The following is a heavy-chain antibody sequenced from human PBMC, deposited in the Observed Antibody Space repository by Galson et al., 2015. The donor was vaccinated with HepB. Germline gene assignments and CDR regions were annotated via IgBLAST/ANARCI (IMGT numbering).Heavy chain of an antibody. CDR1: GYSFATYW. V-gene: IGHV5-51*01. D-gene: IGHD6-13*01. Sequence: QSGAEVKKPGESLKISCEGSGYSFATYWIAWVRQMPGKGLEWMGIIYPGDSDTRYSPSFQGQVTISADKSINTAYLQWSSLEASDTAMYYCARHGPDSSSWYLEVSWFDPWGQGTLVTVSS. J-gene: IGHJ5*02. CDR3: ARHGPDSSSWYLEVSWFDP. CDR2: IYPGDSDT.